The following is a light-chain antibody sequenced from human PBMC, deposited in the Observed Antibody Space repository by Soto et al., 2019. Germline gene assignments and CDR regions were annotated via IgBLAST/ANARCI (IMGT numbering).Light chain of an antibody. CDR2: GAS. CDR1: QSVSSSY. CDR3: HHYNNWPRT. J-gene: IGKJ1*01. V-gene: IGKV3-15*01. Sequence: EIVVTQSPGTLSCSPGERATLSCRASQSVSSSYLAWYQQKPGQAPRFLIYGASTRATGIPARFSGSGSGTEFTLTISSLQSEDFAVYYCHHYNNWPRTFGQGTKVDI.